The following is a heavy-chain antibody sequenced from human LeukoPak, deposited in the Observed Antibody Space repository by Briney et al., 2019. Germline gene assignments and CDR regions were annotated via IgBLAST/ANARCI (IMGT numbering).Heavy chain of an antibody. CDR2: ISSTTSI. J-gene: IGHJ4*02. Sequence: PGGSLRLSCVGSGFTFSSHGMNWVRQAPGKWLECLAYISSTTSINYADSVKGRFTISRDNAKNSVFLQMNSLRDEDTAVYYCARRYCGTTTCPNFDYWGQGILVSVSS. CDR1: GFTFSSHG. CDR3: ARRYCGTTTCPNFDY. V-gene: IGHV3-48*02. D-gene: IGHD2-2*01.